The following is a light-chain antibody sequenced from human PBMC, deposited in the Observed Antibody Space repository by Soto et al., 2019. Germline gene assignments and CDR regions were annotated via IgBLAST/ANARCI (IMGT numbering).Light chain of an antibody. CDR2: DVT. V-gene: IGLV2-8*01. Sequence: QSALTQPPSASGSPGQSVTISCTGTSSDIGGDNSVSWYQHHPAKAPKLLIYDVTNRPSGVPDRFSGSKSGNTASLTVSGLQAEDEADYYCSSYASTNNVTFGGGTKLTVL. CDR3: SSYASTNNVT. CDR1: SSDIGGDNS. J-gene: IGLJ2*01.